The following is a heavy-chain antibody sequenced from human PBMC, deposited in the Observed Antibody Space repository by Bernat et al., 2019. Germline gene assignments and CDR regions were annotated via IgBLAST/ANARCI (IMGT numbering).Heavy chain of an antibody. CDR2: INIDGSTT. Sequence: EVQLVESGGGLVRPGGSLRLSCEASGFSFSSYWMHWVRQAPGKGLVWVSRINIDGSTTAYADSVKGRFTISRDNAKNTLYLQMNSLRAEDTAVYYCAGDGAAWEVPFDYWGQGALVTVSS. V-gene: IGHV3-74*01. CDR1: GFSFSSYW. J-gene: IGHJ4*02. D-gene: IGHD1-26*01. CDR3: AGDGAAWEVPFDY.